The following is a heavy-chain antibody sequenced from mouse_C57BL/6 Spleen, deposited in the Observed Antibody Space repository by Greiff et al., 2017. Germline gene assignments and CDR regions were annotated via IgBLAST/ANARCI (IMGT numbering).Heavy chain of an antibody. CDR3: TTGDVGRGRAFAY. CDR2: IDPETGGT. V-gene: IGHV1-15*01. J-gene: IGHJ3*01. CDR1: GYTFTDYE. D-gene: IGHD3-3*01. Sequence: QVHVKQSGAELVRPGASVTLSCKASGYTFTDYEMHWVKQTPVHGLEWIGDIDPETGGTAYNQKFKGKSTLTVDKSSSTAYMQLRSLTSEDSAVYYCTTGDVGRGRAFAYWGQGTLVTVSA.